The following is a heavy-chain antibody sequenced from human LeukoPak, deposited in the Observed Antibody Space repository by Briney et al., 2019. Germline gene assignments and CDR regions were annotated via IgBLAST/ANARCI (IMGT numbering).Heavy chain of an antibody. Sequence: GGSLRLSCAASGFTYDDYAMHWVRQAPGKGLEWVSGISWNSGSIGYADSVKGRFTISRDNAKNSLYLQMNSLRAEDTALYYCAKDFSAVAGTKAFDYWGQGTLVTVSS. CDR3: AKDFSAVAGTKAFDY. V-gene: IGHV3-9*01. CDR1: GFTYDDYA. J-gene: IGHJ4*02. D-gene: IGHD6-19*01. CDR2: ISWNSGSI.